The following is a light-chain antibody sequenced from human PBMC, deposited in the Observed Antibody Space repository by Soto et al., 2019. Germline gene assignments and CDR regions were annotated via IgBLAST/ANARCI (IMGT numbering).Light chain of an antibody. J-gene: IGLJ2*01. CDR3: SSYTSSSTVV. CDR2: EVT. V-gene: IGLV2-14*01. Sequence: QSALPQPASVSGSPGQSITISFTGTSSDVGGYNYVSWYQQHPGKAPKLMIYEVTNRPSGVSNRFSGSKSVNTASLTFSGLQAEDGADYYCSSYTSSSTVVFGGGTKLTVL. CDR1: SSDVGGYNY.